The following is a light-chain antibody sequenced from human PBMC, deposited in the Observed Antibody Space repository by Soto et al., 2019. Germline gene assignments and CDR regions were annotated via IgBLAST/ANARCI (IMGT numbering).Light chain of an antibody. J-gene: IGKJ3*01. Sequence: DIQMTQSPSSLSASVGDRVAITYQARQDISNFLNWYQQKPGKAPKLLTYDASGLETGVPSRFRGSGSGRDFTFTISSLQPEDFATYYCQQYDSLPFTFGPGTKVDFK. CDR3: QQYDSLPFT. CDR1: QDISNF. CDR2: DAS. V-gene: IGKV1-33*01.